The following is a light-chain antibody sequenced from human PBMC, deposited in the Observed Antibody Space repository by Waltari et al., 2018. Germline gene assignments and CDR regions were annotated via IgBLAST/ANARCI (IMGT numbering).Light chain of an antibody. Sequence: EVVLTQSTGTLSLSPGERATLSCRASQSVSTYLAWYQQRPGQAPRLLIYAASTRATGIPDRFSGSGSVTDFSLTISRLEPEDFAVYYCQNHERLPATFGQGTKVEIK. CDR3: QNHERLPAT. J-gene: IGKJ1*01. CDR1: QSVSTY. V-gene: IGKV3-20*01. CDR2: AAS.